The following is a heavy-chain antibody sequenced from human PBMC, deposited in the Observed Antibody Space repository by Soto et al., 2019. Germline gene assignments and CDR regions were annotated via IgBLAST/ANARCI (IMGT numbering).Heavy chain of an antibody. CDR2: INGTGSNT. CDR1: GFICSSYW. J-gene: IGHJ4*02. CDR3: ASDHFGGNTDY. D-gene: IGHD2-15*01. V-gene: IGHV3-74*01. Sequence: EVQLVESGGDLVQPGGSLRLSCVASGFICSSYWIHWVPHVTGKWPVWVSRINGTGSNTDYADSVKGRFTISRDNTKHTLYLQINNLIADDTAVYDFASDHFGGNTDYWSQVTLVTVSS.